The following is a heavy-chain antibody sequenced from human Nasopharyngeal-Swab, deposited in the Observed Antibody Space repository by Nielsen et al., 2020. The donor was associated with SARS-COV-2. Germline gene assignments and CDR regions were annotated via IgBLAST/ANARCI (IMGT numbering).Heavy chain of an antibody. CDR1: AASSTGIF. CDR3: ARGGQDNALDV. V-gene: IGHV4-34*01. D-gene: IGHD1-1*01. CDR2: VSHSGTA. J-gene: IGHJ6*02. Sequence: SELLSRTCTPQAASSTGIFWNWVPQPPGKGLEWIGEVSHSGTATYNPTLTGRVTISLDTTWSQFSLRLSSLSDADTAVYFCARGGQDNALDVWDQGTKVAVSS.